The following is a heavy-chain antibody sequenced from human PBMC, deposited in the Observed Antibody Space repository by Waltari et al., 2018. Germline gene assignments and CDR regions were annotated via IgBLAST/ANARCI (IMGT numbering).Heavy chain of an antibody. CDR1: GGTFSSYA. D-gene: IGHD4-17*01. CDR3: AREPKSTVTTGYYFDY. Sequence: QVQLVQSGAEVKKPGSSVKVSCKASGGTFSSYAISWVRQAPGQGLEWMGGIIPILGTANYAQKFQGRVTITADESTSTAYMELSSLRSEDTAVYYCAREPKSTVTTGYYFDYWGQGTLVTVSS. V-gene: IGHV1-69*01. CDR2: IIPILGTA. J-gene: IGHJ4*02.